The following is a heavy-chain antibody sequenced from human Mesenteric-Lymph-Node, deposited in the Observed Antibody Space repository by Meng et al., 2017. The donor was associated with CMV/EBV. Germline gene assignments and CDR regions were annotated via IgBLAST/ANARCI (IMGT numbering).Heavy chain of an antibody. D-gene: IGHD2-2*01. CDR2: IGGSATST. Sequence: ETLSLTCAASAFTFSSYTMSWVRQAPGKGLEWVSGIGGSATSTYYADSVKGRFTISRDNSKNTLYLQMNSLRAEDTAVYYCARGSCSSTSCLNWFDPWGQGTLVTVSS. V-gene: IGHV3-23*01. CDR3: ARGSCSSTSCLNWFDP. J-gene: IGHJ5*02. CDR1: AFTFSSYT.